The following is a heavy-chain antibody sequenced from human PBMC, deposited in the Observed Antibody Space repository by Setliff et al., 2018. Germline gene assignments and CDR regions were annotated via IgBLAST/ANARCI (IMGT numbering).Heavy chain of an antibody. D-gene: IGHD3-3*01. CDR3: ARDVFDFRTGQAGP. CDR2: ISGTGNTV. Sequence: GGSLRLSCAASGFRFSDLYMSWVRQVPGKGLEWLSKISGTGNTVYYADSVRGRFTISRDNAKNSLYLQMNRLRVEDTAVYYCARDVFDFRTGQAGPWGQGTLVTVSS. J-gene: IGHJ5*02. V-gene: IGHV3-11*04. CDR1: GFRFSDLY.